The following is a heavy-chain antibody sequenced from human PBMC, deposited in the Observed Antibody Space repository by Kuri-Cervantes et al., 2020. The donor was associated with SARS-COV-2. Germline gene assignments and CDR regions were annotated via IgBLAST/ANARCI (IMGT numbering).Heavy chain of an antibody. Sequence: GGSLRLSCAASGFTIGSYWMTWVRQAPGKGLEWVSAISGSGGSTYYADSVKGRFTISRDNSKNTLYLQMNSLRAEDTAVYYCAKDRYYYYGMDVWGQGTTVTVSS. CDR1: GFTIGSYW. CDR2: ISGSGGST. V-gene: IGHV3-23*01. CDR3: AKDRYYYYGMDV. J-gene: IGHJ6*02.